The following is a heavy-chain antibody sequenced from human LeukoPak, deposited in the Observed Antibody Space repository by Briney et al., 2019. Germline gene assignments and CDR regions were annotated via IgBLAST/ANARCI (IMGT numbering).Heavy chain of an antibody. CDR2: IYYSGTT. CDR1: GGSISTGDYY. CDR3: ARDPVYGTGTF. Sequence: SQTLSLTCTVAGGSISTGDYYWSWIRQPPGKGLEWIGYIYYSGTTYYNPSLKGRISFSMQTSKNQFSLNLRSVTAADTAVYYCARDPVYGTGTFWGQGTLVTVSS. D-gene: IGHD3-10*01. J-gene: IGHJ4*02. V-gene: IGHV4-30-4*01.